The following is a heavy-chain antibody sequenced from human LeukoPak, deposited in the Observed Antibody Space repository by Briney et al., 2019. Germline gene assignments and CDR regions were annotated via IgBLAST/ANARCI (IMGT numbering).Heavy chain of an antibody. J-gene: IGHJ2*01. CDR2: IYTSGRT. D-gene: IGHD3-10*01. CDR1: GVSISTYY. CDR3: AGGNYYDSGSSDWYFDL. V-gene: IGHV4-4*07. Sequence: SETLSLTCTVSGVSISTYYWSWIRQPAGKGLEWVGGIYTSGRTNYNPSLKSRVTMSVETSKSQFSLRLSSETAADTAVYYCAGGNYYDSGSSDWYFDLWGRGTLVTVSS.